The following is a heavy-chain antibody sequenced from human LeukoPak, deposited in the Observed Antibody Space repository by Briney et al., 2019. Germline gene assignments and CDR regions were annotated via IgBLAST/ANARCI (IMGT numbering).Heavy chain of an antibody. CDR1: GFTFSSYE. V-gene: IGHV3-48*03. CDR2: ISSSGSTI. Sequence: GGSLRLSCAASGFTFSSYEMNWVRQAPGKGLEWVSYISSSGSTIYYADSVKGRFTISRDNAKNSLYLQTNSLRAEDTAVYYCARDRWELLVGEPGGFDYWGQGTLVTVSS. J-gene: IGHJ4*02. D-gene: IGHD1-26*01. CDR3: ARDRWELLVGEPGGFDY.